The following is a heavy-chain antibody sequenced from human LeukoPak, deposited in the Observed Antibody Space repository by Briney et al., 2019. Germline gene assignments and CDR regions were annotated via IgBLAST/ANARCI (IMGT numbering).Heavy chain of an antibody. J-gene: IGHJ4*02. D-gene: IGHD5-18*01. Sequence: SETLSLTCTASRGSISSYYWSWIRQPPARRLERSGHIYYSGSTNYNPSLKSRVTISVDTSKNQFSLKLSSVTTADTAVYYCASVPGYTYGYGYFDYWGQGTLVTVSS. CDR3: ASVPGYTYGYGYFDY. CDR2: IYYSGST. V-gene: IGHV4-59*01. CDR1: RGSISSYY.